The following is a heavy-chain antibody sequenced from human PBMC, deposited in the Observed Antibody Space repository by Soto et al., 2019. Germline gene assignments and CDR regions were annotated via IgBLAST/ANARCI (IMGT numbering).Heavy chain of an antibody. J-gene: IGHJ6*01. CDR2: LDPSAGST. D-gene: IGHD1-26*01. CDR1: GYTFTDYY. CDR3: ARPQAKRERYYHYGLEV. Sequence: ASVKVSCKASGYTFTDYYMSWVRQVPGQGLEWMGILDPSAGSTTYTQKFQGRFTMTRDTSTSTVYMELNSLRSDDTAVYYCARPQAKRERYYHYGLEVCGQGTTVTVSS. V-gene: IGHV1-46*01.